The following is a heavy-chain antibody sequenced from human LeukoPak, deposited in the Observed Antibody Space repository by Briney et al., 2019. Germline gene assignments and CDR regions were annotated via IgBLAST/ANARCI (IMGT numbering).Heavy chain of an antibody. CDR1: GFTFSTYG. Sequence: GGSLRLSCAASGFTFSTYGMSWVRQAPGKGLEWVSGISGSGGSRFYTDSVKGRFTISRDNSKNTLYLQVNSLRAEDTAVYYCAKDQGGWPSVTYWYFDLWGRGTLVTVSS. D-gene: IGHD6-19*01. V-gene: IGHV3-23*01. J-gene: IGHJ2*01. CDR2: ISGSGGSR. CDR3: AKDQGGWPSVTYWYFDL.